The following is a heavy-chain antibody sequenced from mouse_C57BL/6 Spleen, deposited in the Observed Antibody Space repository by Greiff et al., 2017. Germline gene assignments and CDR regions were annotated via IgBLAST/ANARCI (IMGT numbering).Heavy chain of an antibody. CDR1: GYSITSGYY. J-gene: IGHJ4*01. CDR2: ISYDGSN. CDR3: ASPSSYYSNYVEAMDY. D-gene: IGHD2-5*01. V-gene: IGHV3-6*01. Sequence: EVKLVESGPGLVKPSQSLSLTCSVTGYSITSGYYWNWIRQFPGNKLEWMGYISYDGSNNYNPSLKNRISITRDTSKNQFFLKLNSVTTEDTATYYCASPSSYYSNYVEAMDYWGQGTSVTVSS.